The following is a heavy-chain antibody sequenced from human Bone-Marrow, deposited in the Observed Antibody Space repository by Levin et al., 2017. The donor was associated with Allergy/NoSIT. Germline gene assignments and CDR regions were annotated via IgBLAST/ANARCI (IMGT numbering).Heavy chain of an antibody. D-gene: IGHD3-3*01. CDR2: ITPLFDTA. Sequence: ASVKVSCKASGGTSSTYTISWVRQAPGQGLEWVGGITPLFDTANYAQKFQGRVTITADKSTRTAYMELSSLSSDATAMYYCARGAGNNDFWSGYYVTDWGQGTRVTVSS. J-gene: IGHJ4*02. CDR1: GGTSSTYT. CDR3: ARGAGNNDFWSGYYVTD. V-gene: IGHV1-69*06.